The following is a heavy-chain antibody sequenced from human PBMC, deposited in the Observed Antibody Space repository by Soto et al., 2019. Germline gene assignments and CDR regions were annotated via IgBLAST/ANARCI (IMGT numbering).Heavy chain of an antibody. CDR1: GGTFSSYA. CDR3: AGGGGVRGVISGRFDP. D-gene: IGHD3-10*01. J-gene: IGHJ5*02. V-gene: IGHV1-69*13. CDR2: IIPIFGTA. Sequence: SVKVSCKASGGTFSSYAISWVRQAPGQGLEWMGGIIPIFGTANYAQKFQGRVTITADESTSTAYMELSSLRSEDTAVYYCAGGGGVRGVISGRFDPWGQGTLVTVSS.